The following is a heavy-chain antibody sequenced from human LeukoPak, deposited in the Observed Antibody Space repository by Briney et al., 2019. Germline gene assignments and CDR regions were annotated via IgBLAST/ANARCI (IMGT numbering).Heavy chain of an antibody. CDR2: IKQDGSEK. D-gene: IGHD2-2*01. J-gene: IGHJ4*02. CDR3: ARQRYHDS. Sequence: QPGGSLRLSCATSGFTLSSYWMSWVPQAPGEGVEWVSNIKQDGSEKNSLDSVKGRFTISRDNAKNSLYLQMNSLRAGDTAVYYCARQRYHDSWGQGTLVTVSS. CDR1: GFTLSSYW. V-gene: IGHV3-7*01.